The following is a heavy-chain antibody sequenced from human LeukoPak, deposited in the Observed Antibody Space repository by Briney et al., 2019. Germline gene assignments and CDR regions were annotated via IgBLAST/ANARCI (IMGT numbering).Heavy chain of an antibody. Sequence: SETLSLTCTVSGGSLSSYYWSWIRQPPGKGLEWIGYIYYSGSTNYNPSLKSRVTISVDTSKNQFSLKLSSVTAADTAVYYCARVSSGWYWADYWGQGTLVTVSS. D-gene: IGHD6-19*01. V-gene: IGHV4-59*01. CDR3: ARVSSGWYWADY. J-gene: IGHJ4*02. CDR2: IYYSGST. CDR1: GGSLSSYY.